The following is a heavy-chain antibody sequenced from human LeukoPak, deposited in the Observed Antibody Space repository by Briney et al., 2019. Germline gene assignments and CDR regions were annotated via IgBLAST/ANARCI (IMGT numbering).Heavy chain of an antibody. J-gene: IGHJ3*02. Sequence: PSETLSLTCTVSGGSISSSSYYWGWIRQPPGKGLEWIGSIYYSGSTYYNPSLKSRVTISVDTSKNQFSLKLSSVTAADTAVYYCAREHYYDSTLIWGQGTMVTVSS. CDR2: IYYSGST. D-gene: IGHD3-22*01. CDR3: AREHYYDSTLI. V-gene: IGHV4-39*07. CDR1: GGSISSSSYY.